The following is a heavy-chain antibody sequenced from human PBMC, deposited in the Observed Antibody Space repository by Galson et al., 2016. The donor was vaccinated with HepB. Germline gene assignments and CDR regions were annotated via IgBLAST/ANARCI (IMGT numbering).Heavy chain of an antibody. CDR2: INNDGSII. CDR1: GFTSSSYW. V-gene: IGHV3-74*01. J-gene: IGHJ3*01. D-gene: IGHD7-27*01. CDR3: VREFRPLGNPGPFDV. Sequence: SLRLSCAASGFTSSSYWMFWVRQLPGKGLVWVSRINNDGSIINYADSVKGRFTVSRDNGKNTLYLQMDSLRAEDTAVYYCVREFRPLGNPGPFDVWGQGTMVTVSS.